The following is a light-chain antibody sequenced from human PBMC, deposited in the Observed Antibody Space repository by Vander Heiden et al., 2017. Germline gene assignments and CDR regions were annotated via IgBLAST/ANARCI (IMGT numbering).Light chain of an antibody. CDR2: DAS. J-gene: IGKJ2*01. CDR1: QSVSSY. CDR3: QQRSNGVEGYT. Sequence: EIVLTQSPATLSLSPGERATLSCRASQSVSSYLAWYQQKPGQAPRLLIYDASNRATGIQARFSGSGYGTDFTLTISSLEPEDFAVYYCQQRSNGVEGYTFGQGTKLEIK. V-gene: IGKV3-11*01.